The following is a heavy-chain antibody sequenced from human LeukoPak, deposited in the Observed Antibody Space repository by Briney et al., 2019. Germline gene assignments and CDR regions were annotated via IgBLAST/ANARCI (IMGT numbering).Heavy chain of an antibody. CDR3: ARYSSGYYRSPFDY. J-gene: IGHJ4*02. D-gene: IGHD3-22*01. CDR1: GFTFSDYY. CDR2: ITDGSTI. Sequence: GGSLRLSCAASGFTFSDYYMSWVRQAPGKGLEWVSYITDGSTIYYADSVKGRFTISRDNAKNSLYLQMNSLRAEDTAVYYCARYSSGYYRSPFDYWGQGTLVTVSS. V-gene: IGHV3-11*01.